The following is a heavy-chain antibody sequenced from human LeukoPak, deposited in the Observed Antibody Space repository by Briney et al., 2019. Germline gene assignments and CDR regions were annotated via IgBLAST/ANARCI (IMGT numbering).Heavy chain of an antibody. D-gene: IGHD6-19*01. V-gene: IGHV3-30-3*01. Sequence: PGGSLRLSCAASGFTFSSYAMHWVRQAPGKGLEWVAVISYDGSNKYYADSVKGRFTISRDNSKNTLYLQMNSLGAEDTAVYYCARGGLQWLATNYFDYWGQGTLVTVSS. J-gene: IGHJ4*02. CDR3: ARGGLQWLATNYFDY. CDR2: ISYDGSNK. CDR1: GFTFSSYA.